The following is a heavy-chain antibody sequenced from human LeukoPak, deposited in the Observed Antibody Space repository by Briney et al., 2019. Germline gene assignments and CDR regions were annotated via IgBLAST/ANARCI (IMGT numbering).Heavy chain of an antibody. D-gene: IGHD3-22*01. CDR2: IYYSGST. J-gene: IGHJ4*02. CDR1: GGSISSGDYY. Sequence: SETLSLTCTVSGGSISSGDYYWSWIRQPPGKGLEWIGCIYYSGSTYYDPSLKSRVTISVDTSKNQFSLKLSSVTAADTAVYYCAREDDSSGYFDYWGQGTLVTVSS. CDR3: AREDDSSGYFDY. V-gene: IGHV4-30-4*08.